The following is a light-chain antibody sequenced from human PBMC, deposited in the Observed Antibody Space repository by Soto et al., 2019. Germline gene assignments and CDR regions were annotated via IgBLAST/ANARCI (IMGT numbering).Light chain of an antibody. CDR2: QDN. V-gene: IGLV3-1*01. CDR3: QAWDSSTYV. Sequence: SYELTQPPSVSVSPGQTASITCSGDKLGDKYASWYLQKPGQTPVLVIYQDNKRPSGIPERFSGSNSGTTATLTISGTQAIDEADYYCQAWDSSTYVFGPGTKVTVL. J-gene: IGLJ1*01. CDR1: KLGDKY.